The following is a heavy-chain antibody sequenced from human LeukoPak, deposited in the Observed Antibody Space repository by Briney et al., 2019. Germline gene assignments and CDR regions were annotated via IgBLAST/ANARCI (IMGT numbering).Heavy chain of an antibody. CDR3: ARIQVTMVRGVIFYYGMDV. CDR1: GFTFSSYS. J-gene: IGHJ6*02. CDR2: ISSSSSYI. Sequence: GGSLRLSCAASGFTFSSYSMYWVRQAPGKGLEWVSSISSSSSYIYYADSVRGRFTVSRDNAKNSLYLQMDSLRAEDTAVYYCARIQVTMVRGVIFYYGMDVWGQGTTVTVSS. D-gene: IGHD3-10*01. V-gene: IGHV3-21*01.